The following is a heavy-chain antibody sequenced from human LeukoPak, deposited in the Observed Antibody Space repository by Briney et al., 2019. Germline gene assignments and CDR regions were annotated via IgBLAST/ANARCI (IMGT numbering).Heavy chain of an antibody. CDR2: IRSKPYKYAT. CDR3: AKDRIVLALGYFDS. J-gene: IGHJ4*02. Sequence: GGSLRLSCEASGLNFSGSAVHWVHQASGRGLEWVGRIRSKPYKYATVYAASVKGRFTISRDDSEKTASLQMTSLKSEDSAVYFCAKDRIVLALGYFDSWGQGTLVTVSS. D-gene: IGHD2/OR15-2a*01. CDR1: GLNFSGSA. V-gene: IGHV3-73*01.